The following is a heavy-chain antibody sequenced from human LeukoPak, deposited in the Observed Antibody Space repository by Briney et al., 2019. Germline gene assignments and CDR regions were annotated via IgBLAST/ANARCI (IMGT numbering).Heavy chain of an antibody. V-gene: IGHV3-21*01. CDR2: ISTGTNYK. Sequence: PGESLRLSCVVSGFNFTAYSINWVRQAPGMGLEWVSSISTGTNYKYYADSVKGRFTISRDNAKNSVYLQMNSLRVWETTVYYCXTXGLYSSSETWGQGTLVIVSS. D-gene: IGHD6-6*01. CDR3: XTXGLYSSSET. J-gene: IGHJ5*02. CDR1: GFNFTAYS.